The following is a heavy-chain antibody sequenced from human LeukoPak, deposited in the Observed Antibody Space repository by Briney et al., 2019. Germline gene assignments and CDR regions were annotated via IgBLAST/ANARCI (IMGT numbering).Heavy chain of an antibody. CDR2: IHPNSGGT. CDR3: ARDDGAYFSFDS. D-gene: IGHD4-17*01. J-gene: IGHJ4*02. V-gene: IGHV1-2*02. CDR1: GYTFTGYY. Sequence: ASVKVSCKVSGYTFTGYYLHWVRQAPGQGLEWMGWIHPNSGGTNFAQKFQGRVSMTRDTSVSTAYMELSRLKSDDTAVFYCARDDGAYFSFDSWGQGTLVTVSS.